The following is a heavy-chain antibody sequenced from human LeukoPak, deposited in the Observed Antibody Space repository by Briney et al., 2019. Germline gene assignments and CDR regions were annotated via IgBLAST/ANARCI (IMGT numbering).Heavy chain of an antibody. V-gene: IGHV4-59*08. CDR2: IYYSGST. CDR1: GGSISSYY. J-gene: IGHJ4*02. CDR3: ARLGTYYDILTGYYIDAFDY. Sequence: SETLSLTCTVSGGSISSYYWSWIRQPPGKGLEWIGYIYYSGSTNYNPSLKSRVTISVDTSKNQFSLKLSSVTAADTAVYYCARLGTYYDILTGYYIDAFDYWGQGTLVTVSS. D-gene: IGHD3-9*01.